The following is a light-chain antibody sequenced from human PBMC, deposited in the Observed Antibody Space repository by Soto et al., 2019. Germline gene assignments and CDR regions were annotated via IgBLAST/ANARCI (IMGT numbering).Light chain of an antibody. CDR2: DNN. CDR3: SSYTSSSTLVV. V-gene: IGLV1-51*01. CDR1: SSNIGNSY. Sequence: QSVLTQPPSVSAAPGQKVTISCSGSSSNIGNSYVSWYQQLPGTAPKLLIYDNNKRPSGIPDRFSGSKSGTSATLGITGLQTGDEADYYCSSYTSSSTLVVFGGGTKLTVL. J-gene: IGLJ2*01.